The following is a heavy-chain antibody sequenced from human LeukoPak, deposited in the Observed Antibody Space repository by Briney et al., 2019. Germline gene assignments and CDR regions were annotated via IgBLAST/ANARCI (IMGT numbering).Heavy chain of an antibody. V-gene: IGHV1-18*01. CDR1: GYTFTSYV. CDR2: INGYNGNI. CDR3: ARDITGGYSSGRYSWGTSSSNDY. D-gene: IGHD6-19*01. J-gene: IGHJ4*02. Sequence: SVKLSCKASGYTFTSYVISRVRQAPGQGGEGRGWINGYNGNINYEQKLQGRGTITTDTSTSTAYMDLTRLRSDDTAEYYSARDITGGYSSGRYSWGTSSSNDYWGQGTLVTVSS.